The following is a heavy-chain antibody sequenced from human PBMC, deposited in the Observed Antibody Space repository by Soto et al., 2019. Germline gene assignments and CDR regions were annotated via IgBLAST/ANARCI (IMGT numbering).Heavy chain of an antibody. V-gene: IGHV3-53*01. Sequence: GGSLRLSCAASGLTVSNAYMAWVRQAPGMGLEWVSVIYDNGTTYYADSVKGRFTISRDTSTNTLSLQMDSLRAEDTAVYYCAKDAIAKDGIWLMDSWGQGTVVTVSS. CDR1: GLTVSNAY. D-gene: IGHD3-16*01. CDR2: IYDNGTT. J-gene: IGHJ5*02. CDR3: AKDAIAKDGIWLMDS.